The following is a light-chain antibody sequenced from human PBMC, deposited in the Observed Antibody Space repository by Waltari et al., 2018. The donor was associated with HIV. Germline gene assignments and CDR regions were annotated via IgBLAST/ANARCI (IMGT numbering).Light chain of an antibody. CDR3: QQYRDWPWT. Sequence: EIVMTQSPATLSVSPGERATLSCRASQSVATYLAWFQKKPGHPPRLLISGTSARATDVPARFSGSGSGTEFTLTISGLQSEDFAVYYCQQYRDWPWTFGQGTKVEIK. CDR1: QSVATY. V-gene: IGKV3-15*01. J-gene: IGKJ1*01. CDR2: GTS.